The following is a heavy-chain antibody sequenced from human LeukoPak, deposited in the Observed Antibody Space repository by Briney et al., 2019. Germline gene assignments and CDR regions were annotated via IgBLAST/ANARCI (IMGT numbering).Heavy chain of an antibody. CDR1: GGSISSYY. J-gene: IGHJ5*02. D-gene: IGHD3-10*01. Sequence: SETLSLTCTVSGGSISSYYWSWIRQPPGKGLEWIGYIYYSGSTNYNPSLKSRVTISVDTSKNQFSLKLSSVTAADTAVYYCVRGPYGSGISNWFDPWGREPRSSSPQ. CDR2: IYYSGST. CDR3: VRGPYGSGISNWFDP. V-gene: IGHV4-59*01.